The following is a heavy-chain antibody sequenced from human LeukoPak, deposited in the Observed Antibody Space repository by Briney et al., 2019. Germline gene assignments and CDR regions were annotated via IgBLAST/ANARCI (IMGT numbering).Heavy chain of an antibody. D-gene: IGHD6-19*01. CDR3: ARDEGNTGWYTFDY. V-gene: IGHV6-1*01. CDR2: TYYRSKWYY. Sequence: SQTLSLTCAISGDSVSSNNGAWNWIRQSPSRGLEWLGRTYYRSKWYYDYAESVKGRVSISPDTSKNQFSLQVNSVTPDDTAVYYCARDEGNTGWYTFDYWGQGTPVTVSS. J-gene: IGHJ4*02. CDR1: GDSVSSNNGA.